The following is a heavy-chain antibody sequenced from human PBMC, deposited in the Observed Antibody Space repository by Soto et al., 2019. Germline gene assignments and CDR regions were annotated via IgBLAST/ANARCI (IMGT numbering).Heavy chain of an antibody. CDR3: ATLYMVRGVRTVDC. V-gene: IGHV4-31*03. Sequence: QVQLQESGPGLVKPSQTLSLTCTVSGGSISSGGYYWSWIRQHPGKGLEWIGYIYYTGSTYYTPSLKSRVTISVDTSKNQFSLKLSSVTAADTAVYYCATLYMVRGVRTVDCWGQGTLVTVSS. CDR1: GGSISSGGYY. D-gene: IGHD3-10*01. CDR2: IYYTGST. J-gene: IGHJ4*02.